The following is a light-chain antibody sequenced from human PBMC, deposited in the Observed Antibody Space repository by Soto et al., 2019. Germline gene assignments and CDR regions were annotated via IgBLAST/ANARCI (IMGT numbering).Light chain of an antibody. V-gene: IGLV2-14*01. CDR1: SIDIAPYNY. Sequence: QSVLIQPASVSGSPGQSLTISCTGPSIDIAPYNYVSWYQQHPGKAPKLIIYEVSYRPSGISNRFSGSKSGNTASLTISGLQAEDEADYYCSSYTSSTNYVFGTRTKVTVL. CDR3: SSYTSSTNYV. J-gene: IGLJ1*01. CDR2: EVS.